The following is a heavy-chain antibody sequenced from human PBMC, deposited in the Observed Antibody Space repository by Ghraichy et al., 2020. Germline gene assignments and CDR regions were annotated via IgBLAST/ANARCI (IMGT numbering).Heavy chain of an antibody. Sequence: GGSLRLSCAASGLTFSYHYMDWVRQAPGKGLEWVGRSRYKANNYTTEYAASVKGRFTISRDDSKSSVYLQMNSLKTEDTAVYYCVGIQGVSIFYWGQGTLVTVSS. D-gene: IGHD3-10*01. CDR1: GLTFSYHY. V-gene: IGHV3-72*01. CDR3: VGIQGVSIFY. J-gene: IGHJ4*02. CDR2: SRYKANNYTT.